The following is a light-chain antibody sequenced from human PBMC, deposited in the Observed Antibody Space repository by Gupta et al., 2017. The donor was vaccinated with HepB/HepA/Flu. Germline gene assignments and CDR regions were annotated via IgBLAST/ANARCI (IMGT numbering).Light chain of an antibody. V-gene: IGLV2-23*02. CDR3: CSNARSSTYV. Sequence: QPALTLPASVSGSPRQSITISYTGTSSDVGTYNVGSWYQQYPAKPPNLMVYEVTKWPSGVSTGFSGSKSGNTASLTISGHQDEDEGDYYCCSNARSSTYVFGTGTKVTVL. CDR2: EVT. CDR1: SSDVGTYNV. J-gene: IGLJ1*01.